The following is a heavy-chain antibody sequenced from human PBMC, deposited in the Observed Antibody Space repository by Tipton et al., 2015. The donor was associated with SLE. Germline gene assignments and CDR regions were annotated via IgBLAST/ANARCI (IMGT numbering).Heavy chain of an antibody. CDR1: GYTFTSYY. D-gene: IGHD2-21*01. Sequence: QSGPEVKKPGASVKVSCKASGYTFTSYYIHWVRRAPGQGLEWMGIINPSGGRPSYAQKFQGRVTMTRDTSTSTVYMDLSSLRSEDPAVYYCATLVDSTHYYYGMDVWGQGTTVTVSS. J-gene: IGHJ6*02. V-gene: IGHV1-46*01. CDR2: INPSGGRP. CDR3: ATLVDSTHYYYGMDV.